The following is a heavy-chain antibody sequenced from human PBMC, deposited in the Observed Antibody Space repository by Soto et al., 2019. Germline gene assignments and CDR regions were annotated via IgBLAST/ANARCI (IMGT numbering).Heavy chain of an antibody. J-gene: IGHJ4*02. Sequence: QVQLQESGPGLVKPSETLSLTCTVSGGSISSYYWSWIRQPPGKGLKWIGYIYYSGSTNYNPSLKSRVTISVDTSKNQFSLKLSTVTAADTAVYYCARSRGGYFDYWGQGTLVTVSS. V-gene: IGHV4-59*01. CDR2: IYYSGST. CDR3: ARSRGGYFDY. CDR1: GGSISSYY. D-gene: IGHD3-16*01.